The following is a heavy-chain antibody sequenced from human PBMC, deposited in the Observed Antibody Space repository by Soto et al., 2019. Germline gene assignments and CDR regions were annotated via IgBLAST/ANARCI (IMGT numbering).Heavy chain of an antibody. V-gene: IGHV3-23*01. CDR2: LSGDSSDR. Sequence: ESLKSSCAASGFTFLNYAMSWVRQAPGKGLEWVSSLSGDSSDRYYAASVLGRFTLSRDNSKNTLYLQMNSLRAEDTALYYCAKGDNWNYDYWGQGTLVTVSS. J-gene: IGHJ4*02. CDR3: AKGDNWNYDY. D-gene: IGHD1-7*01. CDR1: GFTFLNYA.